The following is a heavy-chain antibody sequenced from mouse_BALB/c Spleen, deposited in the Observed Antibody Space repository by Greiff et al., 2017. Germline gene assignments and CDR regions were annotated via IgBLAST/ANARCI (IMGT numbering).Heavy chain of an antibody. J-gene: IGHJ4*01. CDR1: GYTFSSYW. D-gene: IGHD2-4*01. V-gene: IGHV1-9*01. Sequence: QVQLKQSGAELMKPGASVKISCKATGYTFSSYWIEWVKQRPGHGLEWIGEILPGSGSTNYNEKFKGKATFTADTSSNTAYMQLSSLTSEDSAVYYCANKRYDYFYYAMDYWGQGTSVTVSS. CDR3: ANKRYDYFYYAMDY. CDR2: ILPGSGST.